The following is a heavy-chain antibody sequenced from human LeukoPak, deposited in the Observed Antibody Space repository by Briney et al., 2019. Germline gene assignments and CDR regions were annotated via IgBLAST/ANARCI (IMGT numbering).Heavy chain of an antibody. CDR3: ARLSVAAAGTGLDY. D-gene: IGHD6-13*01. CDR1: GGSISSHY. J-gene: IGHJ4*02. CDR2: IYYSGST. V-gene: IGHV4-59*11. Sequence: SETLSLTCTVSGGSISSHYWSWIRQPPGKGLEWIGYIYYSGSTNYIPSLKSRVTISVDTSKNQFSLKLSSVTAADTAVYYCARLSVAAAGTGLDYWGQGTLVTVSS.